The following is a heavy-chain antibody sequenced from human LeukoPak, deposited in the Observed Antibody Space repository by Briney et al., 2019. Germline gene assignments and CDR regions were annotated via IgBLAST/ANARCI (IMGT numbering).Heavy chain of an antibody. Sequence: GGSLRLSCVASGFTFSDHYMDWVRQAPGKGLEWVGRIRHKADGYTTEYAASVRGRFTISRDDSKNSLYLQLNSLKTEDTAVYYCARARSSNYGIWYYYYYMDVWGKGTTVTVSS. D-gene: IGHD4-11*01. V-gene: IGHV3-72*01. CDR2: IRHKADGYTT. CDR1: GFTFSDHY. CDR3: ARARSSNYGIWYYYYYMDV. J-gene: IGHJ6*03.